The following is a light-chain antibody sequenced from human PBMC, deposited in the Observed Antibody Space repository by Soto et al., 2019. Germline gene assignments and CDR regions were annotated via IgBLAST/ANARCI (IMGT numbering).Light chain of an antibody. Sequence: DIQMTQSPSSLSASVGARVTITCRASRSSSSYLNWYQQKPGKAPKLLIYAASSLQSGIPSRFSGNRSATDFTITISSLQPADFATYYCPQSYSTPVFGQGTKLELK. V-gene: IGKV1-39*01. J-gene: IGKJ2*01. CDR1: RSSSSY. CDR3: PQSYSTPV. CDR2: AAS.